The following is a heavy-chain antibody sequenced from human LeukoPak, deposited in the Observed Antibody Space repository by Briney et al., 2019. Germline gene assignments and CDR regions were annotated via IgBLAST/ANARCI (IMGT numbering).Heavy chain of an antibody. D-gene: IGHD6-19*01. V-gene: IGHV1-18*01. Sequence: ASVKVSCKASGYDFTSVGITWVRRAPGQGLEWMGWISPYNGNTRYAQKFQGRVAMTTVTSTTTAYMELRGLRFNDTAVYYCARAGPGSGWYFDYWGQGALVTVSS. CDR2: ISPYNGNT. CDR3: ARAGPGSGWYFDY. CDR1: GYDFTSVG. J-gene: IGHJ4*02.